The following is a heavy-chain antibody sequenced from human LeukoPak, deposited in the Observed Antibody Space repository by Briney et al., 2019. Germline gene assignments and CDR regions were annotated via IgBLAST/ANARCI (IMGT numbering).Heavy chain of an antibody. D-gene: IGHD6-19*01. CDR2: IIPILGIA. J-gene: IGHJ3*02. CDR1: GGTFSSYA. Sequence: ASVKVSCKASGGTFSSYAISWVRQAPGQGLEWMGWIIPILGIANYAQKFQGRVTITADESTSTAYMELSSLRSEDTAVYYCARSQKGGIAVAGSAFDAFDIWGQGTMVTVTS. CDR3: ARSQKGGIAVAGSAFDAFDI. V-gene: IGHV1-69*10.